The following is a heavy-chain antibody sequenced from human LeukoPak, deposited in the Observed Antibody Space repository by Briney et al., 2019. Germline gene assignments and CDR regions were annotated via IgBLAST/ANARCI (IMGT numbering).Heavy chain of an antibody. CDR3: ARRSDTSMGFFDY. J-gene: IGHJ4*02. Sequence: SETLSLTCTVSGGSTSSSSYYWGWIRQPPGKGLEWIGIIYYSGSKFNYNPSLESRVTISVDASKNQFSLRLSSVTAADTAVYYCARRSDTSMGFFDYWGQGTPVTVSS. D-gene: IGHD5-18*01. CDR2: IYYSGSKF. V-gene: IGHV4-39*01. CDR1: GGSTSSSSYY.